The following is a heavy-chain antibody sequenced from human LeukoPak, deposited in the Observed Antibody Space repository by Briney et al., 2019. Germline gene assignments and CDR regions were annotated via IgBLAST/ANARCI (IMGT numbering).Heavy chain of an antibody. CDR3: ARGSRGYSYG. J-gene: IGHJ4*02. CDR1: GASVSSGSCY. CDR2: IYYSGST. Sequence: SETLSLTCTVSGASVSSGSCYWSWIRQPPGKGLEWIGYIYYSGSTNYNPSLKSRVTISVDTSKNQFSLKLSSVTAADTAVYYCARGSRGYSYGWGQGTLVTVSS. V-gene: IGHV4-61*01. D-gene: IGHD5-18*01.